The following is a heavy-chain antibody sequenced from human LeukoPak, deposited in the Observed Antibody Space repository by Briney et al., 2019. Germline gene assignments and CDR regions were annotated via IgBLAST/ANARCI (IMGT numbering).Heavy chain of an antibody. D-gene: IGHD2-2*01. J-gene: IGHJ4*02. CDR2: INPSGGST. CDR1: GYTFTSYY. Sequence: GASVKVFSTASGYTFTSYYMHWVRQAPGQGLEWMGIINPSGGSTSYAQKFQGRVTMTRDTSTSTVYMELSSLRSEDTAVYYCARENIVVVPAAHEYYFDYWGQGTLVTVSS. V-gene: IGHV1-46*01. CDR3: ARENIVVVPAAHEYYFDY.